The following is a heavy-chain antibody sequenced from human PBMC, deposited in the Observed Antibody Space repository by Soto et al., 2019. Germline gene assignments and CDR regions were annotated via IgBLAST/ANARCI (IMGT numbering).Heavy chain of an antibody. D-gene: IGHD3-10*01. CDR2: MNPKSGST. J-gene: IGHJ6*02. Sequence: ASVKLSCKASGYTFTSYDINWVRQASGQGLEWMGWMNPKSGSTRYAQKFQGRVTMTRDTSTSTVYMELSSLRSEDTAVYYCARGYYYGSGSYYKWLYYYYYGMDVWGQGTTVTVSS. V-gene: IGHV1-8*01. CDR3: ARGYYYGSGSYYKWLYYYYYGMDV. CDR1: GYTFTSYD.